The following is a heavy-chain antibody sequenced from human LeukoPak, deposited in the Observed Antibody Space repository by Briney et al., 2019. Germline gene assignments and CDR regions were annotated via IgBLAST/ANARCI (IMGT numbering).Heavy chain of an antibody. CDR2: IYYSGST. J-gene: IGHJ4*02. D-gene: IGHD6-13*01. CDR1: GGSISSTSYY. V-gene: IGHV4-39*01. Sequence: PSETLSLTCTVSGGSISSTSYYWGWIRQPPGKGLEWIGSIYYSGSTYYNPSLKSRVTISVDTSKHQFSLKLSSVTAADTAVYYCARRAATAVDYWGQGTLVTVSS. CDR3: ARRAATAVDY.